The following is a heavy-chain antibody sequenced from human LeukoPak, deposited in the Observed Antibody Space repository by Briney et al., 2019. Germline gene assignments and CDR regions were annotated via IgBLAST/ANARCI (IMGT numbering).Heavy chain of an antibody. J-gene: IGHJ4*02. D-gene: IGHD3-10*01. V-gene: IGHV3-30*04. CDR1: GFTFSSYA. CDR2: IPYDGSNK. Sequence: GGSLRLSCAASGFTFSSYAMHWVRQAPGKGLEWVAVIPYDGSNKYYADSVKGRFTISRDNSKNTLYLQMNSLRAEDTAVYYCARDNVLLWFGELLRTYFDYWGQGTLVTVSS. CDR3: ARDNVLLWFGELLRTYFDY.